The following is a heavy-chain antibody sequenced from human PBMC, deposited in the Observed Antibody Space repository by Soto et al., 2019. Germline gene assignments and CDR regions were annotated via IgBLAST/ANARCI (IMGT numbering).Heavy chain of an antibody. J-gene: IGHJ6*02. CDR1: GFTFSSYS. CDR3: ARGNRYYYDSSGYPRGYYYYGMDV. D-gene: IGHD3-22*01. V-gene: IGHV3-48*02. Sequence: GGSLRLSCAASGFTFSSYSMNWVRQAPGKGLEWVSYISSSSSTIYYADSVKGRFTISRDNAKNSLYLQMNSLRDEDTAVYYCARGNRYYYDSSGYPRGYYYYGMDVWGQGTTVTVSS. CDR2: ISSSSSTI.